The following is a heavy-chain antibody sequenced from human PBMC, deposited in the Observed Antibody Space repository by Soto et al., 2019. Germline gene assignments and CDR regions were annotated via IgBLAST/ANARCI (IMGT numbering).Heavy chain of an antibody. J-gene: IGHJ4*02. D-gene: IGHD2-15*01. Sequence: GSLRLSCAASGFTFSSYAMSWVRQAPGKGLEWVSAISGSGGSTYYADSVKGRFTISRDNSKNTLYLQMNSLRAEDTAVYYCAKDSRLGYCSGGSCYEGAGFDYWGQGTLVPVSS. V-gene: IGHV3-23*01. CDR3: AKDSRLGYCSGGSCYEGAGFDY. CDR2: ISGSGGST. CDR1: GFTFSSYA.